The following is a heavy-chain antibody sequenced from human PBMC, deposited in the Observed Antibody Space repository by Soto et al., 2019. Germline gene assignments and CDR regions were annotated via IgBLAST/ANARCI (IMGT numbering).Heavy chain of an antibody. CDR3: GRARWHSRCLYSTEI. CDR1: GDSVSSNSAA. J-gene: IGHJ3*02. D-gene: IGHD6-13*01. Sequence: SQTLSLTCAIPGDSVSSNSAAWSWIRQSPTRGLEWMGRAYYRSEWYNDYAVSVKRGITINPDTSKNQFSLQLNSVTPENTAVYNCGRARWHSRCLYSTEIGGPGTMVTVSS. V-gene: IGHV6-1*01. CDR2: AYYRSEWYN.